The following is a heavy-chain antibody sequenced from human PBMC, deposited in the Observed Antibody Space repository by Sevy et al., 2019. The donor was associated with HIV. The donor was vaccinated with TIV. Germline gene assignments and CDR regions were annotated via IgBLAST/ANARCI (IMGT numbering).Heavy chain of an antibody. CDR3: ADPKARGGWYFDL. CDR2: IFPGDSDT. V-gene: IGHV5-51*01. CDR1: GYIFADYW. D-gene: IGHD3-10*01. J-gene: IGHJ2*01. Sequence: GESLKISCEASGYIFADYWIGWVRQMPGKGLELMGIIFPGDSDTRYNPSFQGQVTISADKSTSTAYLQWSSLKTSDTARYYCADPKARGGWYFDLWGRGTLVTVSS.